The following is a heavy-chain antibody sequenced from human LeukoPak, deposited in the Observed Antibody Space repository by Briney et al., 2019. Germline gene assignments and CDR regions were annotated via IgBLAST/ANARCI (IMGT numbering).Heavy chain of an antibody. CDR1: GYTFTSYY. J-gene: IGHJ6*02. CDR2: INPSGGST. CDR3: AREGFPPKISDFWSGLGPYYYYGMDV. V-gene: IGHV1-46*01. Sequence: ASVNVSCKASGYTFTSYYMHWVRQAPGQGLEWMGIINPSGGSTSYTQKFQGRVTMTRDTSTSTVYMELSSLRSEDTAVYYCAREGFPPKISDFWSGLGPYYYYGMDVWGQGTTVTVSS. D-gene: IGHD3-3*01.